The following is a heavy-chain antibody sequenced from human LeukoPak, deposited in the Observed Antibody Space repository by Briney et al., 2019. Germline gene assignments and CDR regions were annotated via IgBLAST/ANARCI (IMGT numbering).Heavy chain of an antibody. V-gene: IGHV4-30-4*01. Sequence: PSETLSLTCTVSGGSISSGDYYWSWIRQPSGKGLEWIGYIYYSGSTYYNPSLKSRVTISVDTSKNQFSLKLSSVTAADTAVYYCARVLGDYVWGSYRPDAFDIWGQGTMVTVSS. CDR3: ARVLGDYVWGSYRPDAFDI. CDR2: IYYSGST. CDR1: GGSISSGDYY. J-gene: IGHJ3*02. D-gene: IGHD3-16*02.